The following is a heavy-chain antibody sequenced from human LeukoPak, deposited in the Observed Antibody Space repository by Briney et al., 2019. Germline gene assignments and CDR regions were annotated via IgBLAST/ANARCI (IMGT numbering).Heavy chain of an antibody. CDR2: ISNDGSTK. CDR3: AKEEMATIKRPFDI. V-gene: IGHV3-30-3*01. J-gene: IGHJ3*02. D-gene: IGHD5-12*01. Sequence: GGSLRLSCAASGFTFSSYAMHWVRQAPGKGLEWVAVISNDGSTKYYADSMKGRFTISRDNSKNTLYLQMNSLRAEDTAVYYCAKEEMATIKRPFDIWGQGTMVTVSS. CDR1: GFTFSSYA.